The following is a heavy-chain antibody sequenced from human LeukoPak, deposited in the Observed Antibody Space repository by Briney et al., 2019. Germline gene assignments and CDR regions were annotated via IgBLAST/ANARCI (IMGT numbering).Heavy chain of an antibody. CDR2: VWYDGSEK. Sequence: GGSLRLSCAASGFTFSSYGIHWVRQAPGKGLEWVAVVWYDGSEKYYADSVKGRFTISRDNSKNTLYLQMNSLRAEDTAIYYCARVRGDPDYYFDQWGQGTLVTVSS. J-gene: IGHJ4*02. V-gene: IGHV3-33*01. CDR1: GFTFSSYG. CDR3: ARVRGDPDYYFDQ. D-gene: IGHD7-27*01.